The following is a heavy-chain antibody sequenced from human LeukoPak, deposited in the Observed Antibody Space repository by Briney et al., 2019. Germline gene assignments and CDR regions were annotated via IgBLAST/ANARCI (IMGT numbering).Heavy chain of an antibody. D-gene: IGHD3-3*01. Sequence: PSETLSLTCAVYGGSFSGYYWSWIRQPPGKGLEWIGEINHSGSTNYNPSLKSRVTISVDTSKNQFSLKLSSVTAADTAVYYCARGGRRITIFGVANNWFDPWGQGTLVTVSS. J-gene: IGHJ5*02. CDR1: GGSFSGYY. CDR2: INHSGST. CDR3: ARGGRRITIFGVANNWFDP. V-gene: IGHV4-34*01.